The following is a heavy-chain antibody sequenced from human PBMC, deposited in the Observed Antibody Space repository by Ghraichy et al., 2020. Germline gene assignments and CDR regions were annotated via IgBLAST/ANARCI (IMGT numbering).Heavy chain of an antibody. CDR3: ARGGDNSAYYVRHYYGMDV. CDR1: GGSFSGYY. Sequence: TLSLTCAVSGGSFSGYYWRWIRQPPGKGLEWIGQINHIGRTNYKQSPKSRVTISVDTSKNQFYLKLSSVTAADTAVYYCARGGDNSAYYVRHYYGMDVWGQGTTVTVSS. D-gene: IGHD3-16*01. J-gene: IGHJ6*02. CDR2: INHIGRT. V-gene: IGHV4-34*01.